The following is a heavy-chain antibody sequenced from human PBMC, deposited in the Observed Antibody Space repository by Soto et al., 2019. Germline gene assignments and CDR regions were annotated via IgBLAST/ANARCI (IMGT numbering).Heavy chain of an antibody. D-gene: IGHD3-22*01. J-gene: IGHJ4*02. CDR1: GFTFSSYA. CDR3: AKRDTYYYDSSGYSYYFDY. V-gene: IGHV3-23*01. CDR2: ISGSGGST. Sequence: EVQLLESGGGLVQPGGSLRLSCAASGFTFSSYAMSWVRQAPGKGLEWVSAISGSGGSTYYADSVKGRFTISRDNSKNTLYLQMNSLRAEDTAVYYCAKRDTYYYDSSGYSYYFDYWGQGTLVTVSS.